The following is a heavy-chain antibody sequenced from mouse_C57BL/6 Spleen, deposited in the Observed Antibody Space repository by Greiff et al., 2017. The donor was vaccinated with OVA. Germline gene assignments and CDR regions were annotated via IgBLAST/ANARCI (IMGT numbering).Heavy chain of an antibody. J-gene: IGHJ3*01. CDR1: GYTFTSYW. CDR2: IDPSDSYT. CDR3: ARGGSSWFAY. V-gene: IGHV1-69*01. Sequence: VQLQQPGAELVMPGASVKLSCKASGYTFTSYWMHWVKRRPGQGLEWIGEIDPSDSYTNYNQKFKGKSTLTVDKSSSTAYMQRSSLTSEDSAVYYCARGGSSWFAYWGQGTLVTVSA. D-gene: IGHD1-1*02.